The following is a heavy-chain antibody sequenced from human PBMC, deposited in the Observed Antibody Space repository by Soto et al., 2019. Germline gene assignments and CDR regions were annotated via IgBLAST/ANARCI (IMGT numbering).Heavy chain of an antibody. CDR2: INPSGGST. D-gene: IGHD3-3*01. CDR1: GYTFTSYY. J-gene: IGHJ4*02. V-gene: IGHV1-46*01. CDR3: ARVRTIFGVVIDYFDY. Sequence: EASVKVSCKASGYTFTSYYMHWVRQAPGQGLEWMGIINPSGGSTSYAQKFQGRVTMTRDTSTSTVYMELSSLRSEDTAVYYCARVRTIFGVVIDYFDYWGQGTLVTVS.